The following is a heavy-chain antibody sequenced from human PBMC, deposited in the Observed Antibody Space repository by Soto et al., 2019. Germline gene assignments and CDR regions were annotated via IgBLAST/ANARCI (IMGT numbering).Heavy chain of an antibody. CDR1: GGSISSYY. D-gene: IGHD3-3*01. Sequence: SETLSLTCTVSGGSISSYYWSWIRQPPGKGLEWIGYIYYSGSTNYNPSLKSRVTISVDTSKNQFSLKLSSVTAADTAVYYCARVSAEWYYYYYYYMDVWGKWTTVTVS. CDR3: ARVSAEWYYYYYYYMDV. V-gene: IGHV4-59*01. J-gene: IGHJ6*03. CDR2: IYYSGST.